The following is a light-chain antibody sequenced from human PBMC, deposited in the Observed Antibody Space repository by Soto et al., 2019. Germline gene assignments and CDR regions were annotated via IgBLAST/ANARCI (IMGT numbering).Light chain of an antibody. Sequence: DIQLTPSPSFLSASVGDRVTITCRASQSISSYLAWYQQKPGKAPRLLIYAASTLQSGVPSRFSGSGSGTEFTLTISSLQPEDFATYYCQRLNSYPRTIGQGTKVEI. J-gene: IGKJ1*01. CDR3: QRLNSYPRT. V-gene: IGKV1-9*01. CDR1: QSISSY. CDR2: AAS.